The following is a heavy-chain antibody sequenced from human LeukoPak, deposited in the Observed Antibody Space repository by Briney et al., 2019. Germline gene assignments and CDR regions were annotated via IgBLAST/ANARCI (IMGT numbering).Heavy chain of an antibody. D-gene: IGHD3-10*01. Sequence: GRPQRLSCAACGLLLRRCEMHCLRQAPGEGVEGVSYISSSGDTIYYADCVKGRFTIYRDNAKNSLYLQMHSLRPDDTAVYYCARVSGEADWGPDDWGQGTLVTVSS. V-gene: IGHV3-48*03. CDR1: GLLLRRCE. J-gene: IGHJ4*02. CDR3: ARVSGEADWGPDD. CDR2: ISSSGDTI.